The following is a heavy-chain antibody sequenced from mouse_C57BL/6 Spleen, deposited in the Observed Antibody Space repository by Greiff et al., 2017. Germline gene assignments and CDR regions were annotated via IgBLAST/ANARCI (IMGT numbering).Heavy chain of an antibody. V-gene: IGHV1-69*01. Sequence: VQLQQPGAELVMPGASVKLSCKASGYTFTSYWMHWVKQRPGQGLEWIGEIDPSDSYTNYNQKFKGKSTLTVDKSSSTAYMQLSSLTSEDSAVYYCARSHGSSQYYFDYWGQGTTLTVSS. CDR1: GYTFTSYW. D-gene: IGHD1-1*01. CDR3: ARSHGSSQYYFDY. CDR2: IDPSDSYT. J-gene: IGHJ2*01.